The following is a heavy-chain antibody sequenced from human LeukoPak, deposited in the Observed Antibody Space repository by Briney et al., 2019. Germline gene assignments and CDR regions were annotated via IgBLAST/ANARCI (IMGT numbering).Heavy chain of an antibody. D-gene: IGHD2-15*01. CDR2: IIPIFGTA. V-gene: IGHV1-69*05. CDR3: ARDHCSGGSCYSGVNWFDP. J-gene: IGHJ5*02. Sequence: SVKVSCKASGGTFSSYAISWVRQAPGQGLEWMGRIIPIFGTANYAQKFQGRVTITTDESTSTAYTELSSPRSEDTAVYYCARDHCSGGSCYSGVNWFDPWGQGTLVTVSS. CDR1: GGTFSSYA.